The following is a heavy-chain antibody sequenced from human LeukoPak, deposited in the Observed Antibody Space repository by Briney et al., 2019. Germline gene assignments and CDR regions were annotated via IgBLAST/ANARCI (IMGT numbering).Heavy chain of an antibody. Sequence: GGSLRLSCAASGFTFSSYWMHWVRQAPGKGLVWVSCINSDGSSTSYADSVKGRFTISRDNAKNTLYLQMNGLRAEDTAVYYCARDLDTAMVNWGQGTLVTVSS. CDR3: ARDLDTAMVN. J-gene: IGHJ4*02. CDR1: GFTFSSYW. D-gene: IGHD5-18*01. CDR2: INSDGSST. V-gene: IGHV3-74*01.